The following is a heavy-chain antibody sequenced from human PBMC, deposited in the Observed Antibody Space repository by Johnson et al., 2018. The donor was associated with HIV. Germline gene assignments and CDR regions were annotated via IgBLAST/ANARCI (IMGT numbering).Heavy chain of an antibody. CDR1: GFTFSSYG. CDR2: IWYDGSNK. J-gene: IGHJ3*02. D-gene: IGHD1-26*01. Sequence: QLVESGGGVVQPGRSLRLSCAASGFTFSSYGMHWVRQAPGKGLEWVAVIWYDGSNKYYADSVKGRFTISRDNSKNTLYLQMNSLRAEDTAVYYCAKVRGVGATAAFDIWGQGTMGTVSS. V-gene: IGHV3-33*06. CDR3: AKVRGVGATAAFDI.